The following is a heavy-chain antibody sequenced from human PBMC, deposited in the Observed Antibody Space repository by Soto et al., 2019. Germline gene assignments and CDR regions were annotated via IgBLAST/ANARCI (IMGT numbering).Heavy chain of an antibody. CDR1: GFTFSSYG. D-gene: IGHD2-15*01. J-gene: IGHJ4*02. V-gene: IGHV3-33*01. Sequence: QVQLVESGGGVVQPGRSLRLSCAASGFTFSSYGMHWVRQAPGKGLEWVAVIWYDGTNKYYADSVKGRVTISRDNSKNALYLQINGLRAEDTAVYYCARVSSNVVDLDYWGQGDLVTVSS. CDR2: IWYDGTNK. CDR3: ARVSSNVVDLDY.